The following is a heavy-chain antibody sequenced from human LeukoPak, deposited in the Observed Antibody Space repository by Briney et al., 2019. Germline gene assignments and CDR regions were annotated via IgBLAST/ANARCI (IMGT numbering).Heavy chain of an antibody. Sequence: PSETLSLTCTVSGGSISSYYWSWIRQPPGKGLEWIGYIYYSGSTNYNPSLKSRVTMSVDTSKNQFSLKLSSVTAADTAVYYCARVSAAAEPPNWFDPWGQGTLVTVSS. V-gene: IGHV4-59*12. J-gene: IGHJ5*02. CDR3: ARVSAAAEPPNWFDP. CDR1: GGSISSYY. CDR2: IYYSGST. D-gene: IGHD6-13*01.